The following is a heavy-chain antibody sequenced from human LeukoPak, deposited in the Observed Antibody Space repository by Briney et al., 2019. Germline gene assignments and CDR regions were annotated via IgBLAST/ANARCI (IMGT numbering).Heavy chain of an antibody. Sequence: SETLSLTCAVYGGSFSGYYWSWIRQPPGKGPVWIGEINHSGSTNYNPSLKSRVTISVDTSKNQFSLKLSSVTAADTAVYYCARHARDGYKTEYFQHWGQGTLVTVSS. CDR2: INHSGST. J-gene: IGHJ1*01. CDR1: GGSFSGYY. CDR3: ARHARDGYKTEYFQH. V-gene: IGHV4-34*01. D-gene: IGHD5-24*01.